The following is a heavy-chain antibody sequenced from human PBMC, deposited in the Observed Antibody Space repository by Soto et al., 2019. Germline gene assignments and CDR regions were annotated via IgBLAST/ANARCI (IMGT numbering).Heavy chain of an antibody. D-gene: IGHD1-1*01. CDR2: IDNDGSAT. V-gene: IGHV3-74*01. CDR1: GFTFNIYW. J-gene: IGHJ4*02. CDR3: ARDNWNSY. Sequence: EVQLVESGGGLVQPGGSLRLSCVASGFTFNIYWMHWVRQAPGKGLEWVSRIDNDGSATTYADSVKGRFTISRDNAKNTLFLHMNTLRVDDTAVYYCARDNWNSYWGQGTLVIVSS.